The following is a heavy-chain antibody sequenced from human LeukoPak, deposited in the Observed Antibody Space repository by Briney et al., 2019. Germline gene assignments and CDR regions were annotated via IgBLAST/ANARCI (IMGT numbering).Heavy chain of an antibody. CDR3: ARDHRYAFDN. V-gene: IGHV3-48*01. J-gene: IGHJ4*01. CDR1: GFNFIDYS. Sequence: QSGGSLRLSCAASGFNFIDYSMNWVRQAPGKGLEWISYIGISSGNTKYADSVKGRFTISRDKARNSPYLQMNSLRVEDTAVYYCARDHRYAFDNWGHGTLVTVSS. D-gene: IGHD5-12*01. CDR2: IGISSGNT.